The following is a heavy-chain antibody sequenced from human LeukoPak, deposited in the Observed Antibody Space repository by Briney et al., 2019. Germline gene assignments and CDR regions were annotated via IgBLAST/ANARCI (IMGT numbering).Heavy chain of an antibody. J-gene: IGHJ4*02. CDR2: FDPEDGET. V-gene: IGHV1-24*01. CDR1: GYTLTELS. D-gene: IGHD4-17*01. CDR3: ATVKSLYGDYASRYYFDY. Sequence: ASVKVSCKVSGYTLTELSMHWVRQAPGKGLEWMGGFDPEDGETIYAQKFQGRVTMTEDTSTDTAYMELSSLRSEDTVVYYCATVKSLYGDYASRYYFDYWGQGTLVTVSS.